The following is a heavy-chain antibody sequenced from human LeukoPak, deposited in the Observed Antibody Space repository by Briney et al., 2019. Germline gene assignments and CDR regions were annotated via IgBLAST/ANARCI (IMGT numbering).Heavy chain of an antibody. CDR1: GYRFTSYW. J-gene: IGHJ5*02. V-gene: IGHV5-51*01. D-gene: IGHD6-6*01. CDR2: IYPGDFDA. CDR3: VKQEFEHSSLPNWFDP. Sequence: GESLKISCKGSGYRFTSYWIGWVRQRPGKGLKGMAIIYPGDFDARSSPSFQAHVTISVDNSLSPAYLQWSSLKASDTAMYFCVKQEFEHSSLPNWFDPWGQGTLVIVSS.